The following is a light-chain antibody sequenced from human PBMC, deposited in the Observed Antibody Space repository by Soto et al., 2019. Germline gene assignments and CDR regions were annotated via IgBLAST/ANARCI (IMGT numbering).Light chain of an antibody. V-gene: IGKV3-11*01. CDR3: QQRTSWLIT. Sequence: EIVLTQSPATLSFSPGERATLSCRASQSVSSYLAWYQQKPGQTPRLLIYDASNRATGIPARFSGSGSGTDFTITISSLEPEDFAVYYCQQRTSWLITFGQGTRLEIK. CDR2: DAS. J-gene: IGKJ5*01. CDR1: QSVSSY.